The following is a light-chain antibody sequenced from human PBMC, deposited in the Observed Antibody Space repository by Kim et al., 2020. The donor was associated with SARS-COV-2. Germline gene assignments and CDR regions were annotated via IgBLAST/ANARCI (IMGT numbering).Light chain of an antibody. J-gene: IGKJ1*01. CDR1: QSVLDSSNNKNQ. CDR3: QQYYSTPWT. Sequence: DIVMTQSPDSLAVSLGERATINCKSSQSVLDSSNNKNQLAWYQQKPGQPPKLLIYWASTRESGVPDLFSGSGSGTDFTLTISSLQAEDVAVYYCQQYYSTPWTFGQGTKVDIK. V-gene: IGKV4-1*01. CDR2: WAS.